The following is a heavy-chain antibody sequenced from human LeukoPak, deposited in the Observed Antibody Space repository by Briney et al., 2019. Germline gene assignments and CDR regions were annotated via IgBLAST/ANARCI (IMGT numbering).Heavy chain of an antibody. Sequence: GESLKISCKGSGYSFTSHWIGWVRQMPGKGLEWMGIIYPGDSDTRYSPSFQGQVTISADKSISTAYLQWSSLKASDTAMYYCARIGSGSYFDKYYFDYWGQGTLVTVSS. CDR1: GYSFTSHW. CDR2: IYPGDSDT. D-gene: IGHD1-26*01. J-gene: IGHJ4*02. CDR3: ARIGSGSYFDKYYFDY. V-gene: IGHV5-51*01.